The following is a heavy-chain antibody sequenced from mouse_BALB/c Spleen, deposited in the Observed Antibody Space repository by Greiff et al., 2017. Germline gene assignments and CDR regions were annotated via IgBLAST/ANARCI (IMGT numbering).Heavy chain of an antibody. CDR2: IWAGGST. Sequence: VQLQQSGPGLVAPSQSLSITCTVSGFSLTSYGVHWVRQPPGKGLEWLGVIWAGGSTNYNSALMSRLSISKDNSKSQVFLKMNSLQTDDTAMYYCARERYYGYGVDYWGQGTTLTVSS. J-gene: IGHJ2*01. CDR3: ARERYYGYGVDY. V-gene: IGHV2-9*02. CDR1: GFSLTSYG. D-gene: IGHD1-2*01.